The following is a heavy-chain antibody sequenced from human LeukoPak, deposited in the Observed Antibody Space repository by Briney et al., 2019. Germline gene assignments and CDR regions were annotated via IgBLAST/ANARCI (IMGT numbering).Heavy chain of an antibody. CDR1: RGSMSDSF. D-gene: IGHD3-10*01. Sequence: RTSETLSLTCTVSRGSMSDSFWSWIRQPAGKGLEWIGRIHTSGSTSYNPSLKSRVTMSVDSSKSQFSLNLSSVTAADTAVYYCARGWYYGPGSYSKGYYYYGMDVWGQGTTVTVSS. CDR3: ARGWYYGPGSYSKGYYYYGMDV. CDR2: IHTSGST. V-gene: IGHV4-4*07. J-gene: IGHJ6*02.